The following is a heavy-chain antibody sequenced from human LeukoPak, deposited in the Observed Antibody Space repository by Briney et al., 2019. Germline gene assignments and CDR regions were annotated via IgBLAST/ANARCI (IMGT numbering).Heavy chain of an antibody. CDR3: ARRYCSSTSCQTHFDY. J-gene: IGHJ4*02. CDR1: GGSISSSNW. CDR2: IYHSGST. Sequence: SETLSLTCAVSGGSISSSNWWSWVRQPPGKGLEWIGEIYHSGSTNYNPSLKSRVTISVDKSKSRFSLKLSSVTAADTAVYYCARRYCSSTSCQTHFDYWGQGTLVTVSS. V-gene: IGHV4-4*02. D-gene: IGHD2-2*01.